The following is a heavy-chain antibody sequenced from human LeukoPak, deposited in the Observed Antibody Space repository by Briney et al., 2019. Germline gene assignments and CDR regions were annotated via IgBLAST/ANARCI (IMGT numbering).Heavy chain of an antibody. CDR2: SSAYNGNT. D-gene: IGHD6-13*01. CDR3: ARSRGIAAAVAYYYGMDV. J-gene: IGHJ6*02. CDR1: GYTFTSYA. V-gene: IGHV1-18*01. Sequence: ASVTVSCKASGYTFTSYAISWVRQAPGQGLEWMGWSSAYNGNTNYAQKLQGRVTMTTDTSTSTAYMELRSLRSDDTAVYYCARSRGIAAAVAYYYGMDVWGQGTTVTVSS.